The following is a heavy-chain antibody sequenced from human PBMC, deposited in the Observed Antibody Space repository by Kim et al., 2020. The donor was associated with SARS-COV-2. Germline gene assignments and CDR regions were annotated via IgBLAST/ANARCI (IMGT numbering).Heavy chain of an antibody. CDR3: AREDIVVVPAAIFFVYY. V-gene: IGHV3-30*03. J-gene: IGHJ6*01. CDR2: ISYDGSNK. Sequence: GGSLRLSCAASGFTFSSYGMHWVRQAPGKGLEWVAVISYDGSNKYYADSVKGRFTISRDNSKNTLYLQMNSLRAEDTAVYYCAREDIVVVPAAIFFVYY. CDR1: GFTFSSYG. D-gene: IGHD2-2*01.